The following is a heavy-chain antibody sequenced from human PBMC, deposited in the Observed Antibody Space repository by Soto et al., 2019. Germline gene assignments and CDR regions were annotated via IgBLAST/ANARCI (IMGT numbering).Heavy chain of an antibody. CDR3: VKADGGSPLGVDD. D-gene: IGHD1-26*01. V-gene: IGHV3-33*06. Sequence: QVQLVESGGGVVQPGRSRRLSCAASGFTFSDYGMHWVRQAPGKGLEWVAVIWHDGGDKYYADSVKGRFTISRDNSKKTLYLQMNSLRADDTAIYYCVKADGGSPLGVDDWGRGTLVTVSS. J-gene: IGHJ4*02. CDR2: IWHDGGDK. CDR1: GFTFSDYG.